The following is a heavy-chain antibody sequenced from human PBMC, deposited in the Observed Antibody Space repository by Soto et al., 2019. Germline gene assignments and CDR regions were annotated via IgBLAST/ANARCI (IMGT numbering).Heavy chain of an antibody. CDR2: IYYSGST. CDR1: GGSISSYY. D-gene: IGHD3-9*01. CDR3: ARHKTLQRYDILTPLDY. V-gene: IGHV4-59*08. J-gene: IGHJ4*02. Sequence: SETLSLTCTVSGGSISSYYWSWIRQPPGKGLEWIGYIYYSGSTNYNPSLKSRVTISVDTSKNQFSLKLSSVTAADTAVYYCARHKTLQRYDILTPLDYWGQGTLVTVSS.